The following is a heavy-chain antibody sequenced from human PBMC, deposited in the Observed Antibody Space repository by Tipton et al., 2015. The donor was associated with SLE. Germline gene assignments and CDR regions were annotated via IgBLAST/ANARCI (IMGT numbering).Heavy chain of an antibody. D-gene: IGHD2-8*01. V-gene: IGHV4-4*02. CDR1: GGSIRSSNW. J-gene: IGHJ4*02. CDR3: ARGYCSDGVCYGFGFFDY. Sequence: TLSLTCAVSGGSIRSSNWWSWVRQPPGKGLEWIGEIHHSGSTNSNPSLKSRVTISVDKPKNQFSLKLSSVTAADTAVYYCARGYCSDGVCYGFGFFDYWGQGNLVTVSS. CDR2: IHHSGST.